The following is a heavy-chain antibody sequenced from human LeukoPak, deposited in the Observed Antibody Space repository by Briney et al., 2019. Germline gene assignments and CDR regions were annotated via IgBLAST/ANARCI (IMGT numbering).Heavy chain of an antibody. Sequence: QPGGSLRLSCAASGFTFSIYEMNGVRQAPGKGLEWVSYISSSGSTIYYADSVKGRFTISRDNAKNSLYLQMNSLRAEDTAVYYCAREGQWHLFDYWGQGTLVTVSS. V-gene: IGHV3-48*03. CDR2: ISSSGSTI. CDR3: AREGQWHLFDY. CDR1: GFTFSIYE. D-gene: IGHD6-19*01. J-gene: IGHJ4*02.